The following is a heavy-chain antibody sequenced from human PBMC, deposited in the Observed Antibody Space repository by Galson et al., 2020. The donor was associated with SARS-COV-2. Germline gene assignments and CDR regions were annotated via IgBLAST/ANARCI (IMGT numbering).Heavy chain of an antibody. Sequence: GGSLRLSCAASGFTFSSYGMHWVRQAPGKGLEWVAVIWYDGSNKYYADSVKGRFTISRDNSKNTLYLQMNSLRAEDTAVYYCAKDFHPLSIGPDYWGQGTLVTVSS. D-gene: IGHD3-16*02. CDR1: GFTFSSYG. CDR2: IWYDGSNK. CDR3: AKDFHPLSIGPDY. V-gene: IGHV3-33*06. J-gene: IGHJ4*02.